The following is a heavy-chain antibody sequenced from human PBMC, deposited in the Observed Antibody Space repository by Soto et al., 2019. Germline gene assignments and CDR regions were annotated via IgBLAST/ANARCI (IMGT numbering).Heavy chain of an antibody. D-gene: IGHD3-10*01. J-gene: IGHJ6*02. Sequence: ASVKVSCKASGYTFTSYGISWVRQAPGQGLEWMGWISAYNGNTNYAQKLQGRVTMTTDTSTSTAYMELRSLRSDDTAVHYCAGPDFYGSGSYYRRGYYYYGMDVWGQGTTVTVSS. CDR2: ISAYNGNT. CDR1: GYTFTSYG. V-gene: IGHV1-18*04. CDR3: AGPDFYGSGSYYRRGYYYYGMDV.